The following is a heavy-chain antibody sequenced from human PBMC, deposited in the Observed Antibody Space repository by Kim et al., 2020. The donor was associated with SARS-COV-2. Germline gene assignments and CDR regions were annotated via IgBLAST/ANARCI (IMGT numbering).Heavy chain of an antibody. CDR3: ARSLGPYYYYGMDV. Sequence: NPALTSRVTISVDTSKNQFSLKLSSVTAADTAVYYCARSLGPYYYYGMDVWGQGTTVTVSS. V-gene: IGHV4-59*01. J-gene: IGHJ6*02. D-gene: IGHD6-6*01.